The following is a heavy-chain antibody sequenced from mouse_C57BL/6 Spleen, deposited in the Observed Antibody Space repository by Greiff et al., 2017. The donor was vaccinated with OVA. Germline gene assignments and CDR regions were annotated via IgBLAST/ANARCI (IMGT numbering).Heavy chain of an antibody. CDR1: GYTFTSYW. J-gene: IGHJ4*01. V-gene: IGHV1-55*01. CDR3: ARTRGNYAMDY. Sequence: QVQLKQPGAELVKPGASVKMSCKASGYTFTSYWITWVKQRPGQGLEWIGDIYPGSGSTNYNEKFKSKATLTVDTSSSTAYMQLSSLTSEDSAVYDCARTRGNYAMDYWGQGTSVTVSS. CDR2: IYPGSGST.